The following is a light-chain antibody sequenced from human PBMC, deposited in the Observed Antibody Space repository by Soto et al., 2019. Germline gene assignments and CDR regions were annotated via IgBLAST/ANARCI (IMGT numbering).Light chain of an antibody. CDR3: QQYNDWLRT. Sequence: EIVMTQSPATLSVSPGERATLSCRASQSVSSNLAWYQQKPGQAPRLLIYGVSTRATGIPARFSGSESGTEFTLTISSLQSEDFAVYYCQQYNDWLRTFGQGTKVDIK. CDR2: GVS. V-gene: IGKV3-15*01. J-gene: IGKJ1*01. CDR1: QSVSSN.